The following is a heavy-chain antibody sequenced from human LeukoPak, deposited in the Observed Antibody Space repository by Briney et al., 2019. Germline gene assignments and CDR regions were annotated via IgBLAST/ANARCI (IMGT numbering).Heavy chain of an antibody. V-gene: IGHV3-30-3*01. J-gene: IGHJ4*02. CDR2: ISYDGSNK. D-gene: IGHD5-18*01. CDR3: ARPPCSYGYYFDY. CDR1: GFTFSSYA. Sequence: GGSLRLSCAASGFTFSSYAMHWVRQAPGKGLEWVAVISYDGSNKYYADSVKGRFTISRDNSKNTLYLQMNSLRAGDTGVYYCARPPCSYGYYFDYWGQGTLVTVSS.